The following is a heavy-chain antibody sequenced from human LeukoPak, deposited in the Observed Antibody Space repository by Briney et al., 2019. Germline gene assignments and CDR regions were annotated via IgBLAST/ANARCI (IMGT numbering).Heavy chain of an antibody. CDR3: ARFRTWGDKAFDY. V-gene: IGHV3-48*01. Sequence: GGSLRLSCAVSGFSFSSYAMTWARQAPVKGLEWVSYIGTTSGAIYYADSVKGRFTISRDSAKNSLYLQMNSLRAEDTAVYYCARFRTWGDKAFDYWGQGTLVTVSS. J-gene: IGHJ4*02. CDR1: GFSFSSYA. D-gene: IGHD2-21*02. CDR2: IGTTSGAI.